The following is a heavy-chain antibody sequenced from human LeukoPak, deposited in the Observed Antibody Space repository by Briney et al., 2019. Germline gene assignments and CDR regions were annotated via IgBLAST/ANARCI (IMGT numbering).Heavy chain of an antibody. CDR3: ARAGGSSWYVSLYY. D-gene: IGHD6-13*01. V-gene: IGHV1-69*04. CDR1: GGTFSSNV. CDR2: IIPIIGTP. J-gene: IGHJ4*02. Sequence: RASVKVSCKASGGTFSSNVISWVRQAPGQGLEWMGRIIPIIGTPDYAQKFQGSVTITADKSTNTAYMELTSLKSDDTAVYYCARAGGSSWYVSLYYWGQGTLVTVSS.